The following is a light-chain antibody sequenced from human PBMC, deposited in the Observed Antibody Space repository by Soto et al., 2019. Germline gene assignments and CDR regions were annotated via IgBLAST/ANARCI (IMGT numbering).Light chain of an antibody. J-gene: IGKJ4*02. CDR1: QSISSW. CDR2: AAS. Sequence: EIEMTQSPASLSASVGDRVTLSCRASQSISSWLAWYQQKPVNAPNLLIFAASSMQSGVPSRFSGSGSGTDFTLTISSLQPEDFATYYCQQPNSFPFTFGGGTKVDIK. V-gene: IGKV1-12*01. CDR3: QQPNSFPFT.